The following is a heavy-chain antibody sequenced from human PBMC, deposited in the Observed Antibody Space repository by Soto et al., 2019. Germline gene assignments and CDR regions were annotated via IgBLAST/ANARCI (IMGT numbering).Heavy chain of an antibody. CDR2: ISADNGST. V-gene: IGHV1-18*04. J-gene: IGHJ5*02. CDR3: ARDVSISGTIWFYP. Sequence: QVQLVQSGPEVKNLGASVKVSCKTSGYTFSTYDISWVRQAPGQGLEWMGWISADNGSTDYAQKVQDRVTMTTDTSTNTAYMELRGLRSDDTAVYFCARDVSISGTIWFYPWGQGTLVTVSS. D-gene: IGHD3-9*01. CDR1: GYTFSTYD.